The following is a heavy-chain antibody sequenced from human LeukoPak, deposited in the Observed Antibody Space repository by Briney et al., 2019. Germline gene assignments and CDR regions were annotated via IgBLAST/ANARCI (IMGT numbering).Heavy chain of an antibody. Sequence: SETLSLTCAVYGGSFSGYYWSWIRQPPGKGLEWIGEINHSGSTYYNPSLKSRVTISVDRSKNQFSLRLSSVTAADTAVYYCARGRDEVVIASGYYFDYWGQGTLVTVSS. CDR3: ARGRDEVVIASGYYFDY. J-gene: IGHJ4*02. D-gene: IGHD2-21*01. CDR2: INHSGST. CDR1: GGSFSGYY. V-gene: IGHV4-34*01.